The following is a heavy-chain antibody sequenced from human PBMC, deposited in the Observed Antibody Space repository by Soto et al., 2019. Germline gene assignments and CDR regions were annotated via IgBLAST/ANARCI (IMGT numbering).Heavy chain of an antibody. D-gene: IGHD2-15*01. CDR1: GFTFSRYA. Sequence: SCAASGFTFSRYAMSWVRQAPGQGLEWMGGIIPIFGTANYAQKFQGRVTITADKSTSTAYMELSSLRSEDTAVYYCARGVGYCSGGSCYPRMDVWGQGTTVTVSS. CDR2: IIPIFGTA. CDR3: ARGVGYCSGGSCYPRMDV. J-gene: IGHJ6*02. V-gene: IGHV1-69*06.